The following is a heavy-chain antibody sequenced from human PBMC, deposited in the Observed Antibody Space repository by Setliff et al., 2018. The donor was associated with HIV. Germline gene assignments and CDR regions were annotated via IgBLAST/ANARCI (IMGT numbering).Heavy chain of an antibody. D-gene: IGHD2-2*01. CDR1: GFTFSNYA. V-gene: IGHV3-23*01. CDR2: ITSSGDNT. Sequence: PGESLKISCAASGFTFSNYAMTWVRQAPGKGLEWVSVITSSGDNTYYADFVKGRFTISRDNSKNTVYLQMNSLRVDDTAVYYCAKSRITSQYDALDIWGQGTMVNVSS. J-gene: IGHJ3*02. CDR3: AKSRITSQYDALDI.